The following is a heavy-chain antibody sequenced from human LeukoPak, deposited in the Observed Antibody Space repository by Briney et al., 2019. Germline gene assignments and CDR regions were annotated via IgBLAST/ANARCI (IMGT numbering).Heavy chain of an antibody. D-gene: IGHD6-19*01. CDR2: IDPSDSYT. V-gene: IGHV5-10-1*01. CDR1: GGTFSSYA. J-gene: IGHJ5*02. Sequence: ASVKVSCKASGGTFSSYAISWVRQMPGKGLEWMGRIDPSDSYTNYSPSFQGHVTISADKSISTAYLQWSSLKASDTAVYYCATFSIAVDYNWFDPWGQGTLVTVSS. CDR3: ATFSIAVDYNWFDP.